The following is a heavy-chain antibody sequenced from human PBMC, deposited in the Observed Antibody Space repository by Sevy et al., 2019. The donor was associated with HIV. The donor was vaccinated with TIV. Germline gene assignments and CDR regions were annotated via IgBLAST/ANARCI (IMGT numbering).Heavy chain of an antibody. V-gene: IGHV3-7*01. Sequence: GGSLRLSCAASGFTFSSYWMSWVRQAPGKGLEWVANIKQDGSEKYYVDSVKGRFTISRDNAKNSLYRQMNSLRAEDTAVYYCASERITIFGVVIPNWFDPWGQGTLVTVSS. CDR1: GFTFSSYW. CDR2: IKQDGSEK. CDR3: ASERITIFGVVIPNWFDP. D-gene: IGHD3-3*01. J-gene: IGHJ5*02.